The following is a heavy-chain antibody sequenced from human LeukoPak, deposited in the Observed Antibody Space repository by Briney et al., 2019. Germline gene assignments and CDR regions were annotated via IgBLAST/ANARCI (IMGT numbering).Heavy chain of an antibody. J-gene: IGHJ4*02. V-gene: IGHV1-18*04. CDR2: ISAYNGNT. D-gene: IGHD2-2*01. Sequence: ASVKVSCKASGYTFTSYGISWVRQAPGQGLGWMGWISAYNGNTNYAQKLQGRVTMTTDTSTSTAYMELRSLRSDDTAVYYCARDRRNVVVPAVAFDYWGQGTLVTVSS. CDR3: ARDRRNVVVPAVAFDY. CDR1: GYTFTSYG.